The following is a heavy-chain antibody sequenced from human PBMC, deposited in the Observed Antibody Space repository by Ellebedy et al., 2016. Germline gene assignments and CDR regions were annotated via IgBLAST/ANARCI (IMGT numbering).Heavy chain of an antibody. V-gene: IGHV5-51*01. CDR3: ARQERSSSWYIFDY. CDR2: IYPGDSDT. CDR1: GYSFTSYW. Sequence: GGSLRLXCKGSGYSFTSYWIGWVRQMPGKGLEWMGIIYPGDSDTRYSPSFQGQVTISADKSISTAYLQWSSLKASDTATYYCARQERSSSWYIFDYWGQGTLVTVSS. J-gene: IGHJ4*02. D-gene: IGHD6-13*01.